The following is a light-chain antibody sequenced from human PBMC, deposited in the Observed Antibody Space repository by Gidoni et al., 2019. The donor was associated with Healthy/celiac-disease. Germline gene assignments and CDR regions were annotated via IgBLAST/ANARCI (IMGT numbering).Light chain of an antibody. CDR2: GNS. CDR3: QSYDSSLRRV. Sequence: QSVLTPPPAVSAAPGQGVTISCTGSSSNIGAGYDVHWYQQLPGTAPKLLRYGNSNRPSGVPDRFAGSKSGTSASLAITGLQAEDEADYYCQSYDSSLRRVVGGGTKLTVL. J-gene: IGLJ3*02. CDR1: SSNIGAGYD. V-gene: IGLV1-40*01.